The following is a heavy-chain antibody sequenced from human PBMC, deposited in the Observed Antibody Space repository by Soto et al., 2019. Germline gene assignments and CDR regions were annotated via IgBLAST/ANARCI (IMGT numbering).Heavy chain of an antibody. V-gene: IGHV3-21*01. CDR3: VRDGLDYYDTERLYFDK. Sequence: GGSLRLSCAASRFNFITYSLNWVRQAPGKGLEWVASISSSAIYIDYADSVKGRFTISRDNANNSLYLQMNSLRAEDTATYYCVRDGLDYYDTERLYFDKWGQGTLVTVSS. CDR2: ISSSAIYI. J-gene: IGHJ4*02. D-gene: IGHD3-22*01. CDR1: RFNFITYS.